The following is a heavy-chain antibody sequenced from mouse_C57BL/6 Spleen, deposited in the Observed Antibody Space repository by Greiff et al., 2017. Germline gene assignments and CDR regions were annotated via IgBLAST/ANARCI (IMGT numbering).Heavy chain of an antibody. Sequence: QVQLKESGAELMKPGASVKLSCKATGYTFTGYWIEWVKQRPGHGLEWIGEILPGSGSTNYNQKFKGKATLTVDTSSSTAYMQLSSLTSEDSAVYYCARGGYGSSYEGYYFDYWGQGTTLTVSS. J-gene: IGHJ2*01. CDR2: ILPGSGST. D-gene: IGHD1-1*01. V-gene: IGHV1-9*01. CDR3: ARGGYGSSYEGYYFDY. CDR1: GYTFTGYW.